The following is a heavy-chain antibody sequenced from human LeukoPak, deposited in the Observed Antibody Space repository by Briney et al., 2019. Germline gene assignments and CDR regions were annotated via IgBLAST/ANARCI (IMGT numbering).Heavy chain of an antibody. CDR1: GGSISSSTVY. D-gene: IGHD3-22*01. CDR3: ARPGYYDNSGFNFDY. CDR2: INYSGYT. Sequence: PSETLSLTCTVSGGSISSSTVYWGWIRQPPGKGLEWIGGINYSGYTYYHPPLKSRVTISVDTPKNQFSLKLSSVTAADTAVYYCARPGYYDNSGFNFDYWGQGTLVTVSS. J-gene: IGHJ4*02. V-gene: IGHV4-39*01.